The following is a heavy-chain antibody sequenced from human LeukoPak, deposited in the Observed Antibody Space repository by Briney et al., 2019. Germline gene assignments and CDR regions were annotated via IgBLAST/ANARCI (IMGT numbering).Heavy chain of an antibody. CDR2: ISAYNGNT. D-gene: IGHD3-22*01. CDR3: ARDVGVGYRSGYLYY. J-gene: IGHJ4*02. V-gene: IGHV1-18*01. Sequence: GASVEVSCKSSGCTFSSYAISLVRQAPGQGLEWMGWISAYNGNTNYAQKLQGRVTMTTDTSTSTAYMDLRSLRSDDTAVCYCARDVGVGYRSGYLYYWGQGPLVTVSA. CDR1: GCTFSSYA.